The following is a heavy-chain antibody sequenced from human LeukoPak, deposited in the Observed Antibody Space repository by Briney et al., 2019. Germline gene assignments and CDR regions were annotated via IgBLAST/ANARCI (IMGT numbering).Heavy chain of an antibody. CDR3: ARAVGAYGSGTPDDAFDI. Sequence: ASVKVSCKASGYTFTSYDINWVRQATGQGLEWMGWMNPNSGNTGYAQKFQGRVTITRNTSISTAYMELSSLRSEDTAVYYCARAVGAYGSGTPDDAFDIWGQGTMVTVSS. J-gene: IGHJ3*02. CDR1: GYTFTSYD. CDR2: MNPNSGNT. V-gene: IGHV1-8*03. D-gene: IGHD3-10*01.